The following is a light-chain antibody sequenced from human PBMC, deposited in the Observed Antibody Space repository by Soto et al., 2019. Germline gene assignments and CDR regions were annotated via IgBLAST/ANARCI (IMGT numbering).Light chain of an antibody. J-gene: IGKJ3*01. V-gene: IGKV1-33*01. Sequence: DIQMTQSPSSLSASVGDRVTITCQASQDINNYLNWYQQRPGKAPKALIYDASNLETGVPSRFIGSGSGTDFTPTISSLQPEDIATYYCQQYADLPRTFGPGTKVDIK. CDR2: DAS. CDR1: QDINNY. CDR3: QQYADLPRT.